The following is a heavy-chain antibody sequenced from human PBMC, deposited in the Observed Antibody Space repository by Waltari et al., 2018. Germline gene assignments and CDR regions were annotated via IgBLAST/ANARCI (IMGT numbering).Heavy chain of an antibody. D-gene: IGHD3-16*01. CDR1: GFIFSSYS. CDR2: VSNSGSLV. J-gene: IGHJ5*02. Sequence: QLVDSGGGLVKPGGSLRLSCAASGFIFSSYSMQWVRQAPGKGLGWVSSVSNSGSLVYYGDSVKGRFTISRDNAKNSLSLQMNNLRVEDTAVYYCTRGVRLEAAWVSYNWFDTWGQGTLVTVSS. V-gene: IGHV3-21*01. CDR3: TRGVRLEAAWVSYNWFDT.